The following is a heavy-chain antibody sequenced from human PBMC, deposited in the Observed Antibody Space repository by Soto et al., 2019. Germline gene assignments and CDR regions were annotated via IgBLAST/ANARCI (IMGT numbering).Heavy chain of an antibody. CDR1: GFSFSSYG. CDR2: ISGDGDST. CDR3: ARGQDDYGDSDVWFDP. V-gene: IGHV3-23*01. D-gene: IGHD4-17*01. Sequence: EEQLLESGGGLVQPGGSLRLSCAASGFSFSSYGMSWVRQAPGKGLEWVSGISGDGDSTYYADSVKGRFTISRDKSKNTLYLQMNSLRAEDTAVYYCARGQDDYGDSDVWFDPWGQGTLVSVSS. J-gene: IGHJ5*02.